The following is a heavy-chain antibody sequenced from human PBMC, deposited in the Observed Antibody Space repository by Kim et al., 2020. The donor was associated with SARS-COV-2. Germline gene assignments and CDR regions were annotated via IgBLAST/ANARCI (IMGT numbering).Heavy chain of an antibody. J-gene: IGHJ5*02. V-gene: IGHV4-30-2*04. Sequence: SNPSLKSRVAISVDATRNQFSLTLTSVTATDSAIYYCARRSSWFPNWFDPWGRGILVTVSS. D-gene: IGHD6-13*01. CDR3: ARRSSWFPNWFDP.